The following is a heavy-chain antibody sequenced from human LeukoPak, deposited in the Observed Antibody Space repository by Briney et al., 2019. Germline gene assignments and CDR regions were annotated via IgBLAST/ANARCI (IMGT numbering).Heavy chain of an antibody. CDR1: GGSICIYY. CDR2: IYNSGST. V-gene: IGHV4-59*01. J-gene: IGHJ5*02. Sequence: SETLSLTCIVSGGSICIYYWNWIRQPPGKGLEWIGYIYNSGSTDYNPSLKRRVTISADTSKNQFSLKLTSVTAADTAVYYCARDRELGSWGQGILVTVSS. CDR3: ARDRELGS. D-gene: IGHD3-16*01.